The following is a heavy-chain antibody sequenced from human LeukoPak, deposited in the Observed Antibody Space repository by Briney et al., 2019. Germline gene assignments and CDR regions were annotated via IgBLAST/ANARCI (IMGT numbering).Heavy chain of an antibody. CDR2: INPNTGGT. V-gene: IGHV1-2*02. CDR3: ARVLFDP. J-gene: IGHJ5*02. CDR1: GYTFTAYY. Sequence: ASVKVSCKASGYTFTAYYMHWVRQAPGQGLEWMGWINPNTGGTSYAQKFQDRVTMTRNTSISTAYMELSSLRSEDTAVYYCARVLFDPWGQGTLVTVSS.